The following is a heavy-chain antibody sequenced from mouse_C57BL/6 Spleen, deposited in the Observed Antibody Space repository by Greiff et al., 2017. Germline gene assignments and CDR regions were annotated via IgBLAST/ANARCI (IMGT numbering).Heavy chain of an antibody. CDR3: ARGCTVVARDDY. CDR1: GYTFTSYW. Sequence: QVQLKQPGAELVKPGASVKLSCKASGYTFTSYWMHWVKQRPGRGLEWIGRIDPDSGGTKYNGKFKSKATLTGDKPSSTAYMQLSSLTSEDSAVYYCARGCTVVARDDYWGQGTTLTVSS. CDR2: IDPDSGGT. D-gene: IGHD1-1*01. J-gene: IGHJ2*01. V-gene: IGHV1-72*01.